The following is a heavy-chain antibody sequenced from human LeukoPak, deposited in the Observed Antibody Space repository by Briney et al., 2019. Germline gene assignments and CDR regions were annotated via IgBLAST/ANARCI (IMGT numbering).Heavy chain of an antibody. V-gene: IGHV1-8*03. CDR2: MNPNSGNT. J-gene: IGHJ6*03. CDR3: ARGMIEYQLLSYYYYYYYMDV. Sequence: ASVKVSCKASGYTFTSYDINWVRQATGQGLEWMGWMNPNSGNTGYAQKFQGRVTITRNTSISTAYMELSSLRSEDTAVYYCARGMIEYQLLSYYYYYYYMDVWGKGTTVTVSS. CDR1: GYTFTSYD. D-gene: IGHD2-2*01.